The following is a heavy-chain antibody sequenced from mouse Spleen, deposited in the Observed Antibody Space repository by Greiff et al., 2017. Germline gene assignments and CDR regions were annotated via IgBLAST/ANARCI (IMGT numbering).Heavy chain of an antibody. V-gene: IGHV14-1*02. CDR1: GFNIKDYY. D-gene: IGHD4-1*01. J-gene: IGHJ2*01. CDR3: ARESGTHYFDY. CDR2: IDPENGNT. Sequence: VQLQQSGAELVRPGALVKLSCKASGFNIKDYYMHWVKQRPEQGLEWIGWIDPENGNTIYDPKFQGKASITADTSSNTAYLQLSSLTSEDTAVYYCARESGTHYFDYWGQGTTLTVSS.